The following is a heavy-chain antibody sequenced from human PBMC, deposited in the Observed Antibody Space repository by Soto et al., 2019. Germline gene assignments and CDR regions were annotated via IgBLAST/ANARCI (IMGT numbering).Heavy chain of an antibody. D-gene: IGHD2-8*01. CDR1: GFPFWTYS. Sequence: EVKLLESGGGLVQPGGSMRLSCEASGFPFWTYSMSWVRQAPRKGLEWVSGITGSGTGTYYTDSVKGRFTVSRDNSKETLFLQENTLRVEDTAVYYCAKGRRYGTNEYHSDGFDVWGPGTAMTVSS. CDR3: AKGRRYGTNEYHSDGFDV. J-gene: IGHJ3*01. V-gene: IGHV3-23*01. CDR2: ITGSGTGT.